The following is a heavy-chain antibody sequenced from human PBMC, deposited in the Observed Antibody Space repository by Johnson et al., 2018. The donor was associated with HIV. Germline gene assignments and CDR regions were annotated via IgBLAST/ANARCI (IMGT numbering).Heavy chain of an antibody. J-gene: IGHJ3*02. D-gene: IGHD3-16*01. CDR3: ARPLGPPLWHDAFDI. Sequence: QEKLVESGGGVVQPGRSLRLSCAASGFTFSDYYMSWIRQAPGKGLEWVSYISSSGSTIYYADSVKGRFTISRDNAKNSLYLQMNSLRAEDTAVYYCARPLGPPLWHDAFDIWGQGTMVTVSS. CDR1: GFTFSDYY. CDR2: ISSSGSTI. V-gene: IGHV3-11*04.